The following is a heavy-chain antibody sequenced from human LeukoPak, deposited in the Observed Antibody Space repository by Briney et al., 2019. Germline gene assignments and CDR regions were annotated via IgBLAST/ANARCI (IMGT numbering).Heavy chain of an antibody. D-gene: IGHD6-13*01. CDR2: IYSGGST. CDR3: AKERYSSSWDFDYFDY. CDR1: GFTVSSNY. J-gene: IGHJ4*02. V-gene: IGHV3-53*01. Sequence: GGSLRLSCAASGFTVSSNYMSWVRQAPGKGLEWVSVIYSGGSTYYADSVKGRFTISRDNSKNTLYLQMNSLRAEDTAVYYCAKERYSSSWDFDYFDYWGQGTLVTASS.